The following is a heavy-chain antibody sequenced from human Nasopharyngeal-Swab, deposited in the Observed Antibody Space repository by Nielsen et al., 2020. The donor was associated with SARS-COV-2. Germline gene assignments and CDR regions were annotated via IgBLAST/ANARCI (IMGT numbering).Heavy chain of an antibody. Sequence: GESLKISCAASGFTFSSYSMNWVRQAPGKGLEWVSSISSSSSYIYYADSVKGRFTISRDNARNSVYLQLNSLRAEDTALYYCATWKGSNWFDYWGQGTLVTVSS. CDR3: ATWKGSNWFDY. CDR2: ISSSSSYI. V-gene: IGHV3-21*01. CDR1: GFTFSSYS. J-gene: IGHJ4*02. D-gene: IGHD6-13*01.